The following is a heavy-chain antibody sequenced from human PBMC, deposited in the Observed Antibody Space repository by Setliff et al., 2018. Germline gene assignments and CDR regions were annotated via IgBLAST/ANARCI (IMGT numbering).Heavy chain of an antibody. CDR1: GFTFSSEA. V-gene: IGHV3-23*01. CDR2: VNILGDYT. D-gene: IGHD6-13*01. Sequence: GGSLRLSCAASGFTFSSEAMTWVRQAPGWGLEWVSTVNILGDYTVYTDSVKGRFTISRDSSKNMLYLQMDSLRAEDTAFYYCTKCSSWHGHYPHFNYWGQGTLVTVSS. J-gene: IGHJ4*02. CDR3: TKCSSWHGHYPHFNY.